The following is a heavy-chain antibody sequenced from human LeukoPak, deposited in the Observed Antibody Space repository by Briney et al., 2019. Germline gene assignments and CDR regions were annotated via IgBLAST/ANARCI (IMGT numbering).Heavy chain of an antibody. CDR2: IYTSGST. CDR1: GYSFSSYY. Sequence: SETVSLTCTVSGYSFSSYYWSWIRQPAGKGLEWIGRIYTSGSTNYNPSLKSRVTMSVDTSKNQFSLKLSSVTAADTAVYYCARFGEYYDSNYGNSENWFDPWGQGTLVTVSS. J-gene: IGHJ5*02. V-gene: IGHV4-4*07. D-gene: IGHD3-22*01. CDR3: ARFGEYYDSNYGNSENWFDP.